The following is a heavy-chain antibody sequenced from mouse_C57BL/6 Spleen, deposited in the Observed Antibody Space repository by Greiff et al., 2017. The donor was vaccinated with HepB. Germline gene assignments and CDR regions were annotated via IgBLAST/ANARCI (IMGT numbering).Heavy chain of an antibody. CDR2: INPYNGGT. Sequence: EVQLQQSGPVLVKPGASVKMSCKASGYTFTDYYMNWVKQSHGKSLEWIGVINPYNGGTSYNQKFKGKATLTVDKSSSTAYMVLNSLTSEDSAVYYCARVGITTVVEGGYWGQGTTLTVSS. D-gene: IGHD1-1*01. CDR3: ARVGITTVVEGGY. CDR1: GYTFTDYY. J-gene: IGHJ2*01. V-gene: IGHV1-19*01.